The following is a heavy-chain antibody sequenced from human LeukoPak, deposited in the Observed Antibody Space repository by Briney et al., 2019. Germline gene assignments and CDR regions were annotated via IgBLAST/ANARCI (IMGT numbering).Heavy chain of an antibody. D-gene: IGHD3-22*01. CDR1: GGSIRSYY. CDR2: IYYSGST. Sequence: SETLSLTCTVSGGSIRSYYWSWIRQPPGRGLEWIAYIYYSGSTNYNPSLKSRVTISVDTSKNQFSLKLSSVTAADTAVYYCARVWGDDSSGYYQRHFDYWGQGTLVTVSS. V-gene: IGHV4-59*01. J-gene: IGHJ4*02. CDR3: ARVWGDDSSGYYQRHFDY.